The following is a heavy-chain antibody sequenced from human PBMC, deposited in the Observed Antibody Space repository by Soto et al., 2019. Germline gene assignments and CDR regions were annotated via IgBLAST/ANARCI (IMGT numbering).Heavy chain of an antibody. V-gene: IGHV1-24*01. Sequence: ASVKVSCKVSGYTLTELSMHWVRQAPGKGLEWMGGFDPEDGETIYAQKFQGRVTITADESTSTAYMELSSLRSEDTAVYYCRQLYYYDSSGYYADFDYWGQGTLVTVSS. J-gene: IGHJ4*02. D-gene: IGHD3-22*01. CDR2: FDPEDGET. CDR1: GYTLTELS. CDR3: RQLYYYDSSGYYADFDY.